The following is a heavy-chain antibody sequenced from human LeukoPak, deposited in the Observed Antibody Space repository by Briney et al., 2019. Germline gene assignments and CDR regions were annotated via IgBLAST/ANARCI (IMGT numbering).Heavy chain of an antibody. V-gene: IGHV3-7*01. J-gene: IGHJ4*02. CDR2: IGEDGSEK. CDR3: ARDTPAITGTTPDF. D-gene: IGHD1-20*01. Sequence: GGSLRLSCAASGFTFSNAWMSWVRQAPGKGLEWVANIGEDGSEKYYVDSVKGRFTISRDNSKNTLYLQMNSLRAEDTAVYYCARDTPAITGTTPDFWGQGTLVTVSS. CDR1: GFTFSNAW.